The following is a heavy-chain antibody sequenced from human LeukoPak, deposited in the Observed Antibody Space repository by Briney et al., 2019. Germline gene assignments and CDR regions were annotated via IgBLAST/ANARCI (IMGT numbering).Heavy chain of an antibody. CDR2: INPSGGST. J-gene: IGHJ6*04. D-gene: IGHD6-13*01. V-gene: IGHV1-46*01. CDR1: GYTFTSYY. CDR3: ARDSEQQLATMDV. Sequence: GASVKVSCKASGYTFTSYYMHWVRQAPGQGLEWMGIINPSGGSTSYVQKFQGRVTMTRDMSTSTVYMELSSLRSEDTAVYYCARDSEQQLATMDVWGKGTTVTVSS.